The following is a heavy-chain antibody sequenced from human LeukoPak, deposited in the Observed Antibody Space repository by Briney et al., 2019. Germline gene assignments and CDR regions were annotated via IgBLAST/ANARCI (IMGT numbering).Heavy chain of an antibody. CDR2: INHSGST. J-gene: IGHJ3*02. CDR1: GGSFSGYY. V-gene: IGHV4-34*01. Sequence: PSETLSLTCAVYGGSFSGYYWSWIRQPPGKGLEWIGEINHSGSTNYNPSLKSRVTISVDTSKNQLSLKLSSVTAADTAVYYCARKSYYGSGRRAFDIWGQGTMVTVSS. D-gene: IGHD3-10*01. CDR3: ARKSYYGSGRRAFDI.